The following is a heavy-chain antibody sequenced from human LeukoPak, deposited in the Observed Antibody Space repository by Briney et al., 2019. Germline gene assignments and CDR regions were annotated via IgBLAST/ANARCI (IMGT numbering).Heavy chain of an antibody. V-gene: IGHV3-23*01. Sequence: GGSLRLSCATSGFSFGNYAMNWVRQAPGKGLEWVSTSGRDGRSFYADSVKGRFTVSRDYAKNTLFLELNSLRGDDTAVYYCAKMAWLATVMGAMDVWGQGTTVTVSS. CDR1: GFSFGNYA. J-gene: IGHJ6*02. CDR2: TSGRDGRS. D-gene: IGHD2-8*01. CDR3: AKMAWLATVMGAMDV.